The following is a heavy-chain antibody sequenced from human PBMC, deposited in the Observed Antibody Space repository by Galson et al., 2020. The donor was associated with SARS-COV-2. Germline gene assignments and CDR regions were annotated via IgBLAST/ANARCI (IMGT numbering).Heavy chain of an antibody. J-gene: IGHJ6*02. CDR2: ISGSGGST. V-gene: IGHV3-23*01. D-gene: IGHD3-10*01. CDR3: AKRSQFGELAYYYYGMDV. Sequence: GGSLRLSCAASGFTFSSYAMSWVRQAPGKGLEWVSAISGSGGSTYYADSVKGRFTISRDNSKNTLYLQMNSLRAEDTAVYYCAKRSQFGELAYYYYGMDVWGQGTTVTVSS. CDR1: GFTFSSYA.